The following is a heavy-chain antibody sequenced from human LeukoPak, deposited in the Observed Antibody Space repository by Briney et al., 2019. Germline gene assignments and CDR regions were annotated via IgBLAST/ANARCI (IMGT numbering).Heavy chain of an antibody. CDR1: GGSISNYW. V-gene: IGHV4-59*01. CDR3: ARGYSSSWNYFDY. D-gene: IGHD6-13*01. J-gene: IGHJ4*02. CDR2: VFDSGGT. Sequence: SETLSLTCTVSGGSISNYWWSWIRQPPGKGLEWIGYVFDSGGTNYNPSLKSRVTISVDTSKKQFSLKLSSVTATDTAVYYCARGYSSSWNYFDYWGQGTLVTVSS.